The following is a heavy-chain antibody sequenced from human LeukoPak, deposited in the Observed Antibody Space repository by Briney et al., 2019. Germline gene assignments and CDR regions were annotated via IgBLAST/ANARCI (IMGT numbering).Heavy chain of an antibody. CDR2: IRSKVYGGTP. Sequence: SGGSLRLSCAASGFTFNSYDMNWVRQAPGKGLEWVGFIRSKVYGGTPEYAASVKGRFTISRDDSKGIAYLQMNSLKTEDTAVYYCTRDQTPYYWGQGTLVTVSS. CDR1: GFTFNSYD. CDR3: TRDQTPYY. V-gene: IGHV3-49*04. J-gene: IGHJ4*02.